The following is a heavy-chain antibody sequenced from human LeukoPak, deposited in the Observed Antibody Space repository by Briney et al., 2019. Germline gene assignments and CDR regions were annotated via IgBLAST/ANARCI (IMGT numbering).Heavy chain of an antibody. Sequence: GGSLRLSCAASGFTFTNYWMNWVRQAPGKGLEWVANIKQDGNEKNYVDSVKGRFSISRDNAKNSLYLQMNSLRAEDTGLYFCASAMRRGNTGYDWSYWGQGSLVTVSS. CDR2: IKQDGNEK. J-gene: IGHJ4*02. D-gene: IGHD5-12*01. CDR3: ASAMRRGNTGYDWSY. V-gene: IGHV3-7*01. CDR1: GFTFTNYW.